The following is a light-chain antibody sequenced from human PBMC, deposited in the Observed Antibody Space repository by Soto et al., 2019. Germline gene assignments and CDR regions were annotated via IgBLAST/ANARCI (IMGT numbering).Light chain of an antibody. J-gene: IGKJ1*01. V-gene: IGKV3-15*01. CDR1: QRVSSN. Sequence: EIVLTQSPGTLALSPGERATLSXRASQRVSSNLAWYQQKPGRAPRLLIFAASTRATGVPARFSGSGSGTECTLTISSLQSEDVAVCYCQQYNDWPRTLGQGTKVDIK. CDR3: QQYNDWPRT. CDR2: AAS.